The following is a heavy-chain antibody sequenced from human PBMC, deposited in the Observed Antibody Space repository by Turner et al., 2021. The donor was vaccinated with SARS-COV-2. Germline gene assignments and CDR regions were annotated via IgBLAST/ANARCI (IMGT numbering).Heavy chain of an antibody. CDR3: ARGLRDFDL. J-gene: IGHJ2*01. CDR1: GYTFTGYH. V-gene: IGHV1-2*02. D-gene: IGHD3-10*01. Sequence: QVQLVQSGAEVKKPGASVKVSCKASGYTFTGYHMHWVRQAPGQGLEWMGWINPNRGGTNYAQKFQGRVTMTRDTSISTAYMELSRLRSDDTAVYYCARGLRDFDLWGRGTLVTVSS. CDR2: INPNRGGT.